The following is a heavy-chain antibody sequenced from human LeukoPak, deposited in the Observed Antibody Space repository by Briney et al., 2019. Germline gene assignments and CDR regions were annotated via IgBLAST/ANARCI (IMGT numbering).Heavy chain of an antibody. D-gene: IGHD2-15*01. Sequence: PSETLSLTCAVYGGSFSGYYWSWIRQPPGKGLQWIGEINHSGSTNYNPSLKSRVTLSVDTSKNYFSLNLSSVTAADTAVYYCARRRSGRAHDYWGPGTLVTVSS. J-gene: IGHJ4*02. V-gene: IGHV4-34*01. CDR1: GGSFSGYY. CDR3: ARRRSGRAHDY. CDR2: INHSGST.